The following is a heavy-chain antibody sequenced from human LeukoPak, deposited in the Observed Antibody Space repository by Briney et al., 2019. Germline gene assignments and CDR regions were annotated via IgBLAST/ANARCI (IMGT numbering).Heavy chain of an antibody. Sequence: PAGSLSPSCAASGFSFSSYGFHWVRQAPGKGLEWVSAISYDGKNIHYADSVKGRFTISRDNSRNTVYLHMNSLRVEDTAVYYCAKTYSRESGYDFFFHYWGRGTRVTVSS. CDR2: ISYDGKNI. CDR3: AKTYSRESGYDFFFHY. D-gene: IGHD5-12*01. CDR1: GFSFSSYG. J-gene: IGHJ4*02. V-gene: IGHV3-33*06.